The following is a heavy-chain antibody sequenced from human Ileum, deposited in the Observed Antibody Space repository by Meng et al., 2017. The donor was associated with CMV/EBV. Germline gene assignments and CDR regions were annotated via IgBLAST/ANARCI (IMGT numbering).Heavy chain of an antibody. CDR1: GYTFTGYY. J-gene: IGHJ3*01. Sequence: VKVSCKASGYTFTGYYIHWVRQAPGQGLEWMGWVNPKVDGTSYAPKFQGRATMTRDASINTAYMELSGLRSDDTAVYYCAREDYGSGTARDNGFDFWGQGTMVTVSS. CDR3: AREDYGSGTARDNGFDF. V-gene: IGHV1-2*02. D-gene: IGHD3-10*01. CDR2: VNPKVDGT.